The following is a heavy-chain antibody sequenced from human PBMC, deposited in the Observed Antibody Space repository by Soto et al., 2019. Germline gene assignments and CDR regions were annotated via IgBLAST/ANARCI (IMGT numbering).Heavy chain of an antibody. D-gene: IGHD2-15*01. V-gene: IGHV3-66*01. CDR2: IQSGGST. CDR3: ARDDVHCSGGRCYGVRMDV. Sequence: DVQLVESGGGLVQPGGSLTLSCAGSGFTVTSKYMSWVRQAPGKGLEWVSLIQSGGSTFYADSVKGRFSISRDNSKNTVYLQMNSLRAEDTAVYYSARDDVHCSGGRCYGVRMDVWGKGTTVTVSS. CDR1: GFTVTSKY. J-gene: IGHJ6*03.